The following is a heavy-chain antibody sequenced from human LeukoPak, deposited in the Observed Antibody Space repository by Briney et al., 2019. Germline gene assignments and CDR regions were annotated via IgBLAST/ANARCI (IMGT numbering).Heavy chain of an antibody. CDR2: MSYSGSS. Sequence: SETLSLTCTVSGGSITSYTYYWGWIRQPPGKGLEWIGSMSYSGSSYYNPSLKSRVTISLDTSKNQFSLKLTSVTAADTAVYCCARPSNYGPGLGILDWGQGTLVIVSS. CDR3: ARPSNYGPGLGILD. J-gene: IGHJ4*02. V-gene: IGHV4-39*01. CDR1: GGSITSYTYY. D-gene: IGHD3-10*01.